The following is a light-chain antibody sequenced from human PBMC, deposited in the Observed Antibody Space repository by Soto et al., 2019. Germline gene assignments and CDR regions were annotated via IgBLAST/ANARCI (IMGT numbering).Light chain of an antibody. CDR3: RQRSNWPPA. Sequence: EFVLTQSPGTLSLSPGERATLSCRASQTVRNNYLAWYQQKPGQAPRLLIYDASNRATGIPARFSGSGSGTDFTLTISSLEPEDFAVYYCRQRSNWPPAFGQGTRLEIK. CDR1: QTVRNNY. J-gene: IGKJ5*01. CDR2: DAS. V-gene: IGKV3-11*01.